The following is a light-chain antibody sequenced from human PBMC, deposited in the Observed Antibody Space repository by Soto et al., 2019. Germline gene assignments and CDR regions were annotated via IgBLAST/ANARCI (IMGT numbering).Light chain of an antibody. Sequence: DIQMTQAPSTLSASVGDRVTITCRASHNINNWLVWYQQKPGKAPKVLIYDISTLGRGVPSRFSGSGSGTEFTLTISGLQPDDFATYYCQQYNANFGGGTKVHIK. V-gene: IGKV1-5*01. J-gene: IGKJ4*01. CDR2: DIS. CDR3: QQYNAN. CDR1: HNINNW.